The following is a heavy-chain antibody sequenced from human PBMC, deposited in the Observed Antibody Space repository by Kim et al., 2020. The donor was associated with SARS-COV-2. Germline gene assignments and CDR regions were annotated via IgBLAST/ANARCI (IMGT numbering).Heavy chain of an antibody. CDR3: ARDQRWELLSFDY. J-gene: IGHJ4*01. Sequence: GGSLRLSCAASGFTFSSYSMNWVRQAPGKGLEWVSSISSSSSYIYYADSVKGRFTISRDNAKNSLYLQMNSLRAEDTAVYYCARDQRWELLSFDYWGHGTLVTVSS. V-gene: IGHV3-21*01. CDR1: GFTFSSYS. D-gene: IGHD1-26*01. CDR2: ISSSSSYI.